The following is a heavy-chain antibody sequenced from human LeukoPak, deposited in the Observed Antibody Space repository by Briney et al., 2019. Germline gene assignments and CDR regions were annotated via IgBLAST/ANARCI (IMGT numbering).Heavy chain of an antibody. V-gene: IGHV3-7*01. J-gene: IGHJ1*01. CDR1: GFTFSSHA. CDR3: ARESTAGYNSSWYGFRN. CDR2: INQDGSEK. D-gene: IGHD6-13*01. Sequence: GGSLRLSCAASGFTFSSHAMSWVRQAPGKGLEWVANINQDGSEKYYVDSVKSRFTLSRDDANNSLFLQMGSLRVEDTAVYYCARESTAGYNSSWYGFRNWGQGTLVSVSS.